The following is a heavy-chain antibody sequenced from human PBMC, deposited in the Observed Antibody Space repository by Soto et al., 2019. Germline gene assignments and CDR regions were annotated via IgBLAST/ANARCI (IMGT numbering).Heavy chain of an antibody. CDR2: IYARGTT. V-gene: IGHV3-53*01. Sequence: EVQLVESGGGLIQPGGSLRLSCAASGFTVSNNYMTWVRQAPGKGLEWVSIIYARGTTYYADSVKGRFTISRDNSDNTRYLRMNNVRAEGTAMYYCARERDTTGYILRYWGQGTLVTVSS. D-gene: IGHD4-17*01. J-gene: IGHJ4*02. CDR3: ARERDTTGYILRY. CDR1: GFTVSNNY.